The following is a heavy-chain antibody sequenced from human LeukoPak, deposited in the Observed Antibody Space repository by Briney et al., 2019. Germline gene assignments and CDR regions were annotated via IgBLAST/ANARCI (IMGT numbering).Heavy chain of an antibody. CDR2: IKQDGSEK. J-gene: IGHJ3*02. D-gene: IGHD6-13*01. CDR1: RFTFSSYW. CDR3: ARPAPYSSSWHGADAFDI. V-gene: IGHV3-7*01. Sequence: GGSLRLSCAASRFTFSSYWMSWVRQAPGKGLEWVANIKQDGSEKYYVDSVKGRFTISRNNAKNSLYLQMNSLRADDTAVYYSARPAPYSSSWHGADAFDIWGQGTMVTVYS.